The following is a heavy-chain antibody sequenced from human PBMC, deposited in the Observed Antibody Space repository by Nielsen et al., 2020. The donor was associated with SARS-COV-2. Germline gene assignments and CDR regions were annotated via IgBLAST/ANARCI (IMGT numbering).Heavy chain of an antibody. V-gene: IGHV3-23*01. CDR1: GFTFSSYA. J-gene: IGHJ5*02. CDR3: AKFRREVPAASNWFDP. Sequence: GESLKISCAASGFTFSSYAMSWVRQAPGKGLEWVSAISGSGGSTYYADSVKGRFTISRDKSKNTLYLQMNSLRAEDTAVYYCAKFRREVPAASNWFDPWGQGTLVTVSS. D-gene: IGHD2-2*01. CDR2: ISGSGGST.